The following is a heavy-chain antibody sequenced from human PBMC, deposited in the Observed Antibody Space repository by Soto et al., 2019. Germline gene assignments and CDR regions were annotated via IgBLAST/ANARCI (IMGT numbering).Heavy chain of an antibody. Sequence: GGSLRLSCTASGFIFGSYDMHWVRQALGKGLEWVGLISYDGTNKYYPDSVKVRVTISRDNPRNTLYLEMNSLRPEDTAVYYCERVPRDFCGRECSSETWGQGTQVTVSS. D-gene: IGHD2-21*01. CDR1: GFIFGSYD. CDR2: ISYDGTNK. V-gene: IGHV3-30*03. CDR3: ERVPRDFCGRECSSET. J-gene: IGHJ5*02.